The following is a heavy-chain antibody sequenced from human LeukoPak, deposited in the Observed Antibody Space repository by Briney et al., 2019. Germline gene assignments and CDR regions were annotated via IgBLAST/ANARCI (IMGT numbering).Heavy chain of an antibody. CDR3: ARDYSSSWSLFDP. CDR1: GFSLSTYG. Sequence: GGSLRLSCAASGFSLSTYGMHWVRQAPGKGLEGVAVISYDGSNEYYADSVKGRFAISRDNAKNSLYLQMNSLRAEDTAVYYCARDYSSSWSLFDPWRQGTLVSVSS. CDR2: ISYDGSNE. J-gene: IGHJ5*02. D-gene: IGHD6-13*01. V-gene: IGHV3-30*03.